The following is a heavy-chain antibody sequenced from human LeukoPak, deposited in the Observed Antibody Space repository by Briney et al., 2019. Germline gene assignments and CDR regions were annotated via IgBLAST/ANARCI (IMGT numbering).Heavy chain of an antibody. J-gene: IGHJ6*02. D-gene: IGHD2-15*01. CDR3: ARDGVVAVAATSGGYYGMDV. CDR2: ISSSSSTI. CDR1: GFTFSSYS. V-gene: IGHV3-48*02. Sequence: PGGSLRLSCAASGFTFSSYSMNWVRQAPGKGLEWVSYISSSSSTIYYADSVKGRFTISRDNAKNSLYLQMNSLRDEDTAVYYCARDGVVAVAATSGGYYGMDVWGQGTTVTVSS.